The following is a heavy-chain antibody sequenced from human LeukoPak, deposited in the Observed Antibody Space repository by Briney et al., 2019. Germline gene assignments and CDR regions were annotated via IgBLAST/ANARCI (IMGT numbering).Heavy chain of an antibody. CDR1: GFTFSSYE. CDR3: ARDRPRGYSYGYSGY. CDR2: ISSSGSTI. Sequence: GGSLRLSCAASGFTFSSYEMNWVRQAPGEGLEWVSYISSSGSTIYYADSVKGRFTISRDNAKNSLYLQMNSLRAEDTAVYYCARDRPRGYSYGYSGYWGQGTLVTVSS. J-gene: IGHJ4*02. D-gene: IGHD5-18*01. V-gene: IGHV3-48*03.